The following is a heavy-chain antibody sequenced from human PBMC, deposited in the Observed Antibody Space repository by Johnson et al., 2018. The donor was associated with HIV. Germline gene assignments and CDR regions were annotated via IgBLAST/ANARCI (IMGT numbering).Heavy chain of an antibody. CDR1: GFTFGDYG. Sequence: VQLVESGGGVVRPGGSLRLSCAASGFTFGDYGMSWVRQPPGKGLEWVSAISGSGGSTYYADSLKGRFTISRDNSKNTLYLKMNRLRAKDTAVYYCAKGGGTSGAAVLVAFDIWGQGTMVTVSS. CDR2: ISGSGGST. D-gene: IGHD2-2*01. J-gene: IGHJ3*02. V-gene: IGHV3-23*04. CDR3: AKGGGTSGAAVLVAFDI.